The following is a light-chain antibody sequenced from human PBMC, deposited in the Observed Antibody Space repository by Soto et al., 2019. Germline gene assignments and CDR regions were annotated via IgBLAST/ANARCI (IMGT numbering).Light chain of an antibody. CDR2: DAS. CDR3: QQYNSYRT. Sequence: DIQMTQSPSTLSASVGDRVTITCRASQSISSWLAWYQQKPGKAPKLLIYDASSLESGVPSRFSGSVSGTEFTLTISSLQPDDFATYDCQQYNSYRTFGQGTKVEIK. CDR1: QSISSW. J-gene: IGKJ1*01. V-gene: IGKV1-5*01.